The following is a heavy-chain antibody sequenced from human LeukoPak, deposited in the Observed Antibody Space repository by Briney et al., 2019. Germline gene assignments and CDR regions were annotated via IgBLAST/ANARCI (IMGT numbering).Heavy chain of an antibody. Sequence: ASVKVSCKASGGTFSSYAISWVRQAPGQGLEWMGGIIPIFGTANYAQKFQGRVTITADESTSTAYMELSSLRSEDTAVYYCARDRRDSSGEGNAWGQGTLVTVSS. J-gene: IGHJ4*02. CDR1: GGTFSSYA. D-gene: IGHD3-22*01. CDR3: ARDRRDSSGEGNA. CDR2: IIPIFGTA. V-gene: IGHV1-69*13.